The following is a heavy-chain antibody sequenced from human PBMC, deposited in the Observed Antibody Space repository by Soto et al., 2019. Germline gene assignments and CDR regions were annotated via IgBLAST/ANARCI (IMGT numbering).Heavy chain of an antibody. D-gene: IGHD2-15*01. Sequence: GSLRLSCAASGFTFSSYWMHWVRQVPGKGLVWVSRISTDGSSTTYADSVKGRFTISRDNAKNALYLQMNSLRAEDTAVYYCVRGVYGGNLWGQGTLVTVSS. CDR2: ISTDGSST. J-gene: IGHJ4*02. CDR1: GFTFSSYW. V-gene: IGHV3-74*01. CDR3: VRGVYGGNL.